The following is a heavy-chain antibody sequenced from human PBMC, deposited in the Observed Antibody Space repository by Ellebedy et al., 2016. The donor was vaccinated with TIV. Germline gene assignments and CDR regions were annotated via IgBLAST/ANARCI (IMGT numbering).Heavy chain of an antibody. J-gene: IGHJ4*02. CDR3: ARLWFGELLRYDDY. Sequence: SVKVSXXASGGTFSSYAISWVRQAPGQGLEWMGGIIPIFGTANYAQKFQGRVTITADESTSTAYMELSSLRSEDTAVYYCARLWFGELLRYDDYWGQGTLVTVSS. CDR2: IIPIFGTA. V-gene: IGHV1-69*13. D-gene: IGHD3-10*01. CDR1: GGTFSSYA.